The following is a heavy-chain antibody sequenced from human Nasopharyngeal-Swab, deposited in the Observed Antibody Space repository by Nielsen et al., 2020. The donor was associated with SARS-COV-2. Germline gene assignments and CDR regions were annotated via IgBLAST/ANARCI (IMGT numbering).Heavy chain of an antibody. CDR2: ISGSSSYI. CDR1: GFTFSSYS. D-gene: IGHD3-3*01. Sequence: GGSLRLSCAASGFTFSSYSMNWVRQAPGKGLEWVSSISGSSSYIYYADSVKGRFTISRDNAKNSLYLQMNSLRAEDTAVYYCARDRITIFGVEKPFDYWGQGTLVTVSS. J-gene: IGHJ4*02. CDR3: ARDRITIFGVEKPFDY. V-gene: IGHV3-21*01.